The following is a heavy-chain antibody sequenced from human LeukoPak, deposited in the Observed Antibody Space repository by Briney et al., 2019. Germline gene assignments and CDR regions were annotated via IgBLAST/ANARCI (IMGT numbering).Heavy chain of an antibody. CDR3: AREGYYDSSGYYRNFDY. V-gene: IGHV4-59*01. J-gene: IGHJ4*02. CDR2: IYYSGST. D-gene: IGHD3-22*01. CDR1: GGSISSYY. Sequence: SETLSLTCTVSGGSISSYYWSWIRQPAGKGLEWIGYIYYSGSTNYNPSLKSRVTISVDTSKNQFSLKLSSVTAADTAVYYCAREGYYDSSGYYRNFDYWGQGTLVTVSS.